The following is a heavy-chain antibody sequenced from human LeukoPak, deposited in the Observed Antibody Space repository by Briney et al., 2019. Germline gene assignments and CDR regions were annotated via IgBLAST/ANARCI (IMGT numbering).Heavy chain of an antibody. Sequence: PSETLSLTCTVSGGSFSITNYYWTLIRQPPGKGLEWIGSIYYDGSTYYYPSLKSRVTISADTSKNQFSLKLSSVTAADTAVYFCGRHHRDGYTDHWGQEILVTVSS. D-gene: IGHD5-24*01. J-gene: IGHJ4*02. V-gene: IGHV4-39*01. CDR1: GGSFSITNYY. CDR3: GRHHRDGYTDH. CDR2: IYYDGST.